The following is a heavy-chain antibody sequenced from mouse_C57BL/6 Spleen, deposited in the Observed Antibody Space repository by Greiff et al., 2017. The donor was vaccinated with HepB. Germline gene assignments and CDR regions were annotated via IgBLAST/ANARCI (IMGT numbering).Heavy chain of an antibody. CDR1: GYSITSGYY. CDR2: ISYDGSN. Sequence: EVKLMESGPGLVKPSQSLSLTCSVTGYSITSGYYWNWIRQFPGNKLEWMGYISYDGSNNYNPSLKNRISITRDTSKNQFFLKLNSVTTEDTATYYCARAKAAQATWFAYWGQGTLVTVSA. CDR3: ARAKAAQATWFAY. V-gene: IGHV3-6*01. D-gene: IGHD3-2*02. J-gene: IGHJ3*01.